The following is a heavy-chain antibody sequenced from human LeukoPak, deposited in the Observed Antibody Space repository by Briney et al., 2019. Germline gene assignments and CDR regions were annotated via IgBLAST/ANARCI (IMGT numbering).Heavy chain of an antibody. Sequence: GGSLRLSCAASGFTFSSHWMSWVRQAPGKGLEWVANINQDGSEKYYVDSVKGRFTISRDNAKNSLYLQMNSLRAEDTAVYYCYGSGSYYYPGFDYWGQGTLVTVSS. V-gene: IGHV3-7*01. J-gene: IGHJ4*02. CDR1: GFTFSSHW. CDR2: INQDGSEK. CDR3: YGSGSYYYPGFDY. D-gene: IGHD3-10*01.